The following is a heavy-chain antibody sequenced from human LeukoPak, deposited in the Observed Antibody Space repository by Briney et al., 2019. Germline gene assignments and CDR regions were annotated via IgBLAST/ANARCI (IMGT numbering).Heavy chain of an antibody. CDR3: AHRLGSSGIDY. V-gene: IGHV2-5*01. CDR2: VYWNDDK. Sequence: SGPTLVKPTQTLTLTCAFSGFSLITRGVGVDWIRRPPGKALEWLALVYWNDDKRYSSSLGSRLTITKDTSKNQVVLTMTNMDPMDTATYYCAHRLGSSGIDYWGQGTLVTVSS. D-gene: IGHD3-22*01. CDR1: GFSLITRGVG. J-gene: IGHJ4*02.